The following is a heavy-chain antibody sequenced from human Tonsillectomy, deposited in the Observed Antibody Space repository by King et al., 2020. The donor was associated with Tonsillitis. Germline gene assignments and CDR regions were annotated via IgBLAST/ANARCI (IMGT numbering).Heavy chain of an antibody. CDR2: ISSSSSYI. CDR3: ARCDASTARSSVDDACEF. V-gene: IGHV3-21*01. D-gene: IGHD6-6*01. Sequence: VQLVESGGDLVKPVSSLTLACAAYGLTFTSDSITWVRQAPGHGLEWVSSISSSSSYIYYADSVKGRFTISRDNAKNSLYLHMNSLRAEDTAVYYCARCDASTARSSVDDACEFWGTGRMVTVS. J-gene: IGHJ3*01. CDR1: GLTFTSDS.